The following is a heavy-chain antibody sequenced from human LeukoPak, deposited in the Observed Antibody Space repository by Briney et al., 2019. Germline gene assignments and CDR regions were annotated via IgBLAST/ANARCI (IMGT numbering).Heavy chain of an antibody. CDR1: GGSIRTDGSY. V-gene: IGHV4-39*01. J-gene: IGHJ6*02. Sequence: SETLPLTCTVSGGSIRTDGSYWAWIRQPPGKGLEWIGSIYIDGITHYNSSLQSRVTLSIDTSKNQFSLKLTSVTAADTAVFYCARLFTRAWEYRYGMDVWGQGTAVTVSS. CDR2: IYIDGIT. CDR3: ARLFTRAWEYRYGMDV. D-gene: IGHD1-26*01.